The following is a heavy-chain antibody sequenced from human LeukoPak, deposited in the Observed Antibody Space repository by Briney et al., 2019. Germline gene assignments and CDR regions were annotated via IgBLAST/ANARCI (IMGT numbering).Heavy chain of an antibody. J-gene: IGHJ4*02. CDR1: GFTFKNYA. CDR3: AKWAYYDFWSGHYKSHFDS. D-gene: IGHD3-3*01. CDR2: IRDSGNGT. Sequence: GGSLTLSCVVSGFTFKNYAMSWVRQAPGKGLECVSSIRDSGNGTDYADSVKGLFTVSRHNSKNTLYLHMNTLSAEDTAVYYCAKWAYYDFWSGHYKSHFDSWGQGTLVTVSP. V-gene: IGHV3-23*01.